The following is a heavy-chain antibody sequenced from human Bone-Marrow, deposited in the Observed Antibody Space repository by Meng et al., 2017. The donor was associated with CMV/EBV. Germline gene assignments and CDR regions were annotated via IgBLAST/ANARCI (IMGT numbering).Heavy chain of an antibody. D-gene: IGHD1-26*01. CDR2: ISSSSSYI. CDR3: ARDFRWEGAFDI. Sequence: GGSLRLSCAASGFTFSSYSMNWVRQAPGKGLEWVSSISSSSSYIYYADSAKGRFTISRDNAKNSLYLQMNSQRAEDTAVYYCARDFRWEGAFDIWGQGTMVTVSS. J-gene: IGHJ3*02. V-gene: IGHV3-21*01. CDR1: GFTFSSYS.